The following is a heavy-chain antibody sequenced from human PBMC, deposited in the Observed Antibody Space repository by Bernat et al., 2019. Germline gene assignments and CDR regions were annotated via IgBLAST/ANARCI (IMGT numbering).Heavy chain of an antibody. Sequence: QVQLQESGPGLVKPSETLSLTCTVSGGSISSYYWSWIRQPPGKGLEWIGYIYYSGSTNYNPPLKSRVTISVDTSKNQFSLKLSSVTAADTAVYYCARVYGDLLDYWGQGTLVTVSS. D-gene: IGHD4-17*01. CDR1: GGSISSYY. J-gene: IGHJ4*02. CDR3: ARVYGDLLDY. CDR2: IYYSGST. V-gene: IGHV4-59*01.